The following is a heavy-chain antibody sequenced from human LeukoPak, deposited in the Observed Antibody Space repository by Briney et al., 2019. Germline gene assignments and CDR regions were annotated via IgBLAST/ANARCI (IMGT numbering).Heavy chain of an antibody. V-gene: IGHV1-69*13. CDR2: IITIVGTA. CDR3: ARGADTAMVNDAFDI. Sequence: ASVKVSCKASVGTFSSYAISCVRQAPGQGREWRGGIITIVGTANYAQKFQGRVTITADESTSTAYMELSTLRSEDTAVYYCARGADTAMVNDAFDIWGQGTMVTVSS. J-gene: IGHJ3*02. D-gene: IGHD5-18*01. CDR1: VGTFSSYA.